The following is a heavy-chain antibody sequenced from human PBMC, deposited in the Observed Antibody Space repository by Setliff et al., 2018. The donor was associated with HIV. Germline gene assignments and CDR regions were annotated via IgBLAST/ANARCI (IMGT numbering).Heavy chain of an antibody. D-gene: IGHD1-1*01. CDR2: INPSGST. CDR1: GGSFSGYS. J-gene: IGHJ4*02. CDR3: ARERLSRLGFDY. Sequence: SETLSLTCAVYGGSFSGYSWSWIRQPPGKGLEWIGDINPSGSTNYNPSLKSRVTISVDTSKNQFSLMLGSMTAADTAVYYCARERLSRLGFDYWGQGTLVTVS. V-gene: IGHV4-34*01.